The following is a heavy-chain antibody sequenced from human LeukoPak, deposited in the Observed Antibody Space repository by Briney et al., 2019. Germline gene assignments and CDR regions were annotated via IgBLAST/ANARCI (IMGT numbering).Heavy chain of an antibody. Sequence: ASVKVSFKASGYTFTIYGISWVRQAPGQGIEWMGWISAYNGNTNYAQKLQGRVTMTTDTSTSTAYMELRSPRSGDTAVYYCARVGVTVTPNVMDVWGQGTTVTVSS. CDR3: ARVGVTVTPNVMDV. D-gene: IGHD4-11*01. CDR1: GYTFTIYG. CDR2: ISAYNGNT. J-gene: IGHJ6*02. V-gene: IGHV1-18*01.